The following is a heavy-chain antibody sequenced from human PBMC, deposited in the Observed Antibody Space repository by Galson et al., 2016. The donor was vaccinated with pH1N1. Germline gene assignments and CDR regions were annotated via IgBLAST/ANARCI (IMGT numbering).Heavy chain of an antibody. CDR1: GGIFRSYA. V-gene: IGHV1-69*13. CDR3: ASESGYYVRADLQH. CDR2: ILAIFGTA. J-gene: IGHJ1*01. D-gene: IGHD3-22*01. Sequence: SVKVSCKASGGIFRSYAISWVRQAPGQGPEWMGGILAIFGTAKYAQKFQGRLTITADESTTTAYMELSSLRSGDTAVYYCASESGYYVRADLQHWGQGTLVSVSS.